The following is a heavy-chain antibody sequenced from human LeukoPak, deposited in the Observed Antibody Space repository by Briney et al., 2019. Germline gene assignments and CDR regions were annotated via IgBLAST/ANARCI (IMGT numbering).Heavy chain of an antibody. CDR1: GFTFGTYG. D-gene: IGHD3-10*01. CDR3: AKGSPLLWFGDPRADWFDP. V-gene: IGHV3-30*02. Sequence: PGGSLRLSCAASGFTFGTYGMHWVRQAPGKGLEWVAFIWYDGSEIYYADSAKGRFTISRDNSKNTLYLQMNSLRAEDTAVYYCAKGSPLLWFGDPRADWFDPWGQGTLVTVSS. CDR2: IWYDGSEI. J-gene: IGHJ5*02.